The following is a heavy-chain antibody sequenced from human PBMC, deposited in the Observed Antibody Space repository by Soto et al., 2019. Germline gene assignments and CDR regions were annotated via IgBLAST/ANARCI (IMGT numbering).Heavy chain of an antibody. Sequence: QVQLQESGPGLVKPSGTLSLTCAVSGGSISSSNWWSWVRQPPGKGLAWIGEIYHSGNTNYNPSLKSRVTISVDTSENQSSLKLSSVTPADSAVYYCAIRVPDWEQQHEWLPGWFHPWGQGTLVTFSP. D-gene: IGHD3-3*01. J-gene: IGHJ5*02. CDR1: GGSISSSNW. CDR2: IYHSGNT. CDR3: AIRVPDWEQQHEWLPGWFHP. V-gene: IGHV4-4*02.